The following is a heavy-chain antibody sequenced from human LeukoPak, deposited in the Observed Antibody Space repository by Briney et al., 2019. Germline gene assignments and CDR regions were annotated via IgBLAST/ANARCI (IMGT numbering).Heavy chain of an antibody. CDR2: TDYRSKWYN. D-gene: IGHD3-22*01. CDR3: ARLSYDTSGYYFFDY. V-gene: IGHV6-1*01. J-gene: IGHJ4*02. Sequence: SQTLSLTCAISGDSVSSSGAAWNWVRQSPSRGLEWLGMTDYRSKWYNDYAVSVKSRITINPDTSKNQFSLQLNSVTPDDTAVYYCARLSYDTSGYYFFDYWGQGTLVTVSS. CDR1: GDSVSSSGAA.